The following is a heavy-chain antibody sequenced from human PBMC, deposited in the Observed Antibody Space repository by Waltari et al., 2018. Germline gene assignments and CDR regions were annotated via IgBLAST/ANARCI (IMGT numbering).Heavy chain of an antibody. Sequence: QVHLVESGGGVVQPGKSLRLSCVASGFIFRDYAMHWVRQTPGQGLHLVALISYKGVDKWYADSLKGRFTISRDNSKSTLYLQIDSLRSEDTAVYYCARDYNSLVDYWGQGILVTVSS. D-gene: IGHD1-1*01. CDR1: GFIFRDYA. CDR3: ARDYNSLVDY. V-gene: IGHV3-30*01. CDR2: ISYKGVDK. J-gene: IGHJ4*02.